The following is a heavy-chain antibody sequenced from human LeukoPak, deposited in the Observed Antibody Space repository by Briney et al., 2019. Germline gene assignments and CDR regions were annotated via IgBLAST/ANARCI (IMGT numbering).Heavy chain of an antibody. CDR1: GGSISSYY. CDR2: IYYSGST. D-gene: IGHD3-22*01. V-gene: IGHV4-59*01. Sequence: SETLSLTCTVSGGSISSYYWSWIRQPPGKGLEWIGYIYYSGSTKYNPSLKSRVTISVDTSKNQFSLKLSSVTAADTAVYYCMYYYDSSPLAPFDYWGQGTLVTVSS. J-gene: IGHJ4*02. CDR3: MYYYDSSPLAPFDY.